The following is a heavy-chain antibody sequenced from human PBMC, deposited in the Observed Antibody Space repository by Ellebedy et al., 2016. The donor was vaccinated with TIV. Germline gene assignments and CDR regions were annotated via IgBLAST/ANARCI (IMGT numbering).Heavy chain of an antibody. CDR3: ARLRQSRDRSHWYFDL. CDR1: GGSFTSYY. V-gene: IGHV4-4*07. CDR2: IFMSGST. J-gene: IGHJ2*01. D-gene: IGHD1-14*01. Sequence: SETLSLXXTVSGGSFTSYYWRWIRQSAGKGLEWIGRIFMSGSTSYNPSLKNRVTMSVDASKSQLSLSLTSMTAADTAMYFCARLRQSRDRSHWYFDLWGRGTLVTVSS.